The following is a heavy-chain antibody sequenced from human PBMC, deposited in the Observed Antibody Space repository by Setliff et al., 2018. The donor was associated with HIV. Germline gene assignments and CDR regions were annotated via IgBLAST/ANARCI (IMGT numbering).Heavy chain of an antibody. Sequence: ASVKVSCKASGYTFANYDIDWVRQATGQGLEWMGWMNPNSGNAGFAQKFQGRVTMTRDTSISTAYVELSRLRSDDTAVYYCARIGPDYDILTGYRDYYYMDVWGKGTTVTVSS. CDR1: GYTFANYD. CDR2: MNPNSGNA. J-gene: IGHJ6*03. V-gene: IGHV1-8*02. D-gene: IGHD3-9*01. CDR3: ARIGPDYDILTGYRDYYYMDV.